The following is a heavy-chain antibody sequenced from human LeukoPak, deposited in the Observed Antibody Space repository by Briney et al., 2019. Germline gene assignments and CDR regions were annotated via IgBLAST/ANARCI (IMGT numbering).Heavy chain of an antibody. CDR2: ISYDGSNK. CDR3: ARDGISRDGYNTGPDY. J-gene: IGHJ4*02. Sequence: PGGSLRLSCAASGFTSSSYAMHWVRQAPGKGLEWVAVISYDGSNKYYADSVKGRFTISRDNSKNTLYLQMNSLRAEDTAVYYCARDGISRDGYNTGPDYWGQGTLVTVSS. V-gene: IGHV3-30*04. D-gene: IGHD5-24*01. CDR1: GFTSSSYA.